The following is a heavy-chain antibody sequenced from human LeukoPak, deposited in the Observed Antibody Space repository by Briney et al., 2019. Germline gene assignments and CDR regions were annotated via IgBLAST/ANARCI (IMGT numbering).Heavy chain of an antibody. CDR1: GFTFNTCV. D-gene: IGHD5/OR15-5a*01. CDR3: AKRVAHCSVNYCDY. V-gene: IGHV3-23*01. J-gene: IGHJ4*02. Sequence: GGSLRLSCAASGFTFNTCVMRWVRQAPGKGLEWVSAINSDGGRTYYADSVMGGFTLSRDNSKTAMYVQMNSVRGGDTLVYYRAKRVAHCSVNYCDYWGQGTLVTVSS. CDR2: INSDGGRT.